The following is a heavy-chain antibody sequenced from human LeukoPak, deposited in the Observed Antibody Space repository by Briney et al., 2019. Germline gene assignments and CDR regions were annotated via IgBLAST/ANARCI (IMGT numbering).Heavy chain of an antibody. CDR3: ARDHRSSGWDY. Sequence: ASVKVSCKTSGYTFTDYYIHWVRQAPGQGLEWMGWINPNSGGTNYAQKFQGRVTMTRDTSISTAYMELSRLRSDDTAVYYCARDHRSSGWDYWGQGTLVTVSS. V-gene: IGHV1-2*02. CDR1: GYTFTDYY. J-gene: IGHJ4*02. D-gene: IGHD6-19*01. CDR2: INPNSGGT.